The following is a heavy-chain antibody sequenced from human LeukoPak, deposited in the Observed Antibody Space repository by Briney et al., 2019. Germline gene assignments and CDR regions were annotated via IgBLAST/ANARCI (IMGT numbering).Heavy chain of an antibody. D-gene: IGHD5-18*01. CDR1: GFTFSGSA. J-gene: IGHJ4*02. V-gene: IGHV3-73*01. CDR3: TRLVDTAT. CDR2: IRSKANSYAT. Sequence: PGGSLRLSCAASGFTFSGSAMHWVRQASEKGLEWVGRIRSKANSYATAYAASVKGRFTISRDDSKNTAYLQMNSLKTEDTAVYYCTRLVDTATWGQGTLVTVSS.